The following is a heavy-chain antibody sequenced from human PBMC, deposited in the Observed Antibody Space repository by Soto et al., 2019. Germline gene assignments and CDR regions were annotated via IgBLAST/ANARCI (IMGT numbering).Heavy chain of an antibody. Sequence: SETLSLTCAVSGSSVSGDFYWAWIRQPPGKGLEWIGSVYPSGNTYYLPSLRGRISLSIDTSKNQISLTLTSVTAADTPPFYFVAYSAGHNWFARWGQGTLVTVSS. J-gene: IGHJ5*02. CDR2: VYPSGNT. CDR1: GSSVSGDFY. D-gene: IGHD6-13*01. CDR3: VAYSAGHNWFAR. V-gene: IGHV4-38-2*01.